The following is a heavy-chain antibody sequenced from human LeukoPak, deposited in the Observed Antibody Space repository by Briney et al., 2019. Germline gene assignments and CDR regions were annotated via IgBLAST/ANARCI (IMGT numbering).Heavy chain of an antibody. Sequence: GASAKVSCKASGYTFTAYYMHWVRQAPGQGLEWMGWIDPDSGDTKYAQSFQGRVTMTTDTSISAVFMELSRLRSDDTAVYFCGRDRIGVAGQDYWGPGTLVIVSS. CDR1: GYTFTAYY. V-gene: IGHV1-2*02. J-gene: IGHJ4*02. CDR3: GRDRIGVAGQDY. D-gene: IGHD6-13*01. CDR2: IDPDSGDT.